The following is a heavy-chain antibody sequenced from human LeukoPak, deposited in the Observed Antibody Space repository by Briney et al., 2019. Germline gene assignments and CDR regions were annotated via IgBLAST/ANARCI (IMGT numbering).Heavy chain of an antibody. Sequence: SETLSLTCTVSGNSISSSSYYWVWIRQPPGKGLEWIGSINYYGKTYYNPSVKSRVTISVDTSKNQFSLMVRSVTAADTAVYYCARAGKNYFDYWGQGTLVTVSS. D-gene: IGHD4-23*01. CDR2: INYYGKT. J-gene: IGHJ4*02. V-gene: IGHV4-39*07. CDR1: GNSISSSSYY. CDR3: ARAGKNYFDY.